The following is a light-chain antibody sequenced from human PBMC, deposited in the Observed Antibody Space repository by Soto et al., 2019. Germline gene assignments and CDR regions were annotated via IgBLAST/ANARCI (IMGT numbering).Light chain of an antibody. V-gene: IGKV4-1*01. Sequence: DIVMTQSPDSLAVSLGERATINCKSSQSVIDTSNNRNSLAWYQQKPGQPPKLLFYGASTRGSGVPGRFSGSGSGTDFSLTISSLQAEDVGVYYCQQYRDTITFGQGTRLELK. CDR1: QSVIDTSNNRNS. CDR3: QQYRDTIT. CDR2: GAS. J-gene: IGKJ5*01.